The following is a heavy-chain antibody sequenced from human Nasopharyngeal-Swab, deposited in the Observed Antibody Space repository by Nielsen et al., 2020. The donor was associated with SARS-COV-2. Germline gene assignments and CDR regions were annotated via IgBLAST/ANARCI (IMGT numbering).Heavy chain of an antibody. J-gene: IGHJ4*02. Sequence: GGSLRLSCAASVFTFSSYGMHWVRQAPGKGLEWVAVISYDGSNKYYADSVKGRFTISRDNSKNTLYLQMNSLRAEDTAVYYCAKDMGIADDSFDYWGQGTLVTVSS. CDR3: AKDMGIADDSFDY. CDR2: ISYDGSNK. CDR1: VFTFSSYG. D-gene: IGHD6-13*01. V-gene: IGHV3-30*18.